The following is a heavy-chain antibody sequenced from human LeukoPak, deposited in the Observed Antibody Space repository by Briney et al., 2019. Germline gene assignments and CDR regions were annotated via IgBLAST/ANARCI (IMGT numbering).Heavy chain of an antibody. D-gene: IGHD1-26*01. Sequence: PGGSLRLSCAASGFTFSTYSMNWVHQAPGKGLEWVSYISSSSSTIYYADSVKGRFTISRDNVKNSLYLQMDSPRAEDTAVYYCASAIVGATGFWGQGTLATVSS. V-gene: IGHV3-48*01. CDR2: ISSSSSTI. J-gene: IGHJ4*02. CDR1: GFTFSTYS. CDR3: ASAIVGATGF.